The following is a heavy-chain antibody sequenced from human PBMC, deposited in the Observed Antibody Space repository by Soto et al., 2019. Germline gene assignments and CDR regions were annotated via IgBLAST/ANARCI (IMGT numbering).Heavy chain of an antibody. CDR3: TRHAVITSGGVIVSHWFDP. V-gene: IGHV4-39*01. D-gene: IGHD3-16*02. J-gene: IGHJ5*02. Sequence: SETLSLTCTVSGGSIRSSSYYYWAWIRQPPGKGLKWIGSINYSGSTYYNPSLKSQVTISVDTSKNQFSLRLSYVTAADTAVYYCTRHAVITSGGVIVSHWFDPWGQGTPVTVSS. CDR1: GGSIRSSSYYY. CDR2: INYSGST.